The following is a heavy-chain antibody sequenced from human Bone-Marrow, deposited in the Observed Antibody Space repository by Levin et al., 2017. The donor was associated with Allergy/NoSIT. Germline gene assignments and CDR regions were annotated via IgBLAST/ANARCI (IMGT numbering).Heavy chain of an antibody. V-gene: IGHV6-1*01. J-gene: IGHJ5*02. Sequence: TSETLSLTCAISGDSVSSNSAAWNWIRQSPSRGLEWLGRTYYRSKWYNDYAVSVKSRITINPDTSKNQFSLQLNSVTPEDTAVYYCARDLIAAAGTIGWFDPWGQGTLVTVSS. CDR2: TYYRSKWYN. D-gene: IGHD6-13*01. CDR1: GDSVSSNSAA. CDR3: ARDLIAAAGTIGWFDP.